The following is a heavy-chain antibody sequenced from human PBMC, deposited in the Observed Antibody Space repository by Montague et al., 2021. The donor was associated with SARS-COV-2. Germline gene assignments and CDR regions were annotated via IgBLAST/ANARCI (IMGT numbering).Heavy chain of an antibody. CDR2: NSYSGST. Sequence: SETLSLTCTVSGGSISSSSYYWSWLRQPKGQRLEWIGCNSYSGSTYYNLYLKSRVTISVDTSKNQFSLKLSSVTAADTAVYYCARFPTSYYYDSKAAPATPDSFDIWGLGAMVTVSS. CDR1: GGSISSSSYY. V-gene: IGHV4-39*01. D-gene: IGHD3-22*01. J-gene: IGHJ3*02. CDR3: ARFPTSYYYDSKAAPATPDSFDI.